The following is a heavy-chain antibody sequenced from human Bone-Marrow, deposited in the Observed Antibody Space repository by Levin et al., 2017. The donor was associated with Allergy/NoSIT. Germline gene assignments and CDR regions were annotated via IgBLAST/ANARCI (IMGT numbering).Heavy chain of an antibody. CDR1: GGSFSGYY. D-gene: IGHD1-1*01. V-gene: IGHV4-34*01. J-gene: IGHJ3*02. CDR3: TRGPYKISRRAFDI. Sequence: NTSETLSLTCAVYGGSFSGYYWSWIRQPPGKGLEWIGEINHSGSTNYNPSLKSRVTISVDTTKNQFTLNLSSVTAADTAGYYCTRGPYKISRRAFDIWGQGTMVTVSS. CDR2: INHSGST.